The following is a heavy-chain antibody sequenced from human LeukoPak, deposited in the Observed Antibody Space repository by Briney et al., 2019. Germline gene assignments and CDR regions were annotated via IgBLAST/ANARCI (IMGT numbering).Heavy chain of an antibody. CDR3: ARPYDSSGSYYYYGMDV. J-gene: IGHJ6*02. CDR1: GFTFSSYS. D-gene: IGHD3-22*01. V-gene: IGHV3-30*03. CDR2: ISFDGHT. Sequence: GGSLRLSCAASGFTFSSYSTHSVRQAPGKGLESVTVISFDGHTNYAASVKGRFTISRDNSKNTLYLQMNSLRAEDTAVYYCARPYDSSGSYYYYGMDVWGQGTTVTVSS.